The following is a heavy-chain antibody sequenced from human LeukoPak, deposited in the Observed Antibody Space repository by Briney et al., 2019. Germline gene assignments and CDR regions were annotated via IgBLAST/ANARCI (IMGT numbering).Heavy chain of an antibody. Sequence: PGGSLRLSCAASGFSFSSNWMHWVRQAPGKGLVWVSRINGDGSSTTYADSVKGRFTISRDNAKNTLGLQMNSLRDDDTAVYYCARVARGSTWYVDYWGQGTLVSVSS. J-gene: IGHJ4*02. D-gene: IGHD6-13*01. CDR1: GFSFSSNW. CDR3: ARVARGSTWYVDY. V-gene: IGHV3-74*01. CDR2: INGDGSST.